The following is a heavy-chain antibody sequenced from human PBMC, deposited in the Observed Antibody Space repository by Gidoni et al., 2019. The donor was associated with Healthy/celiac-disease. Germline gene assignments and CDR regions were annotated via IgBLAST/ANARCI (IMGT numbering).Heavy chain of an antibody. CDR2: ISYDGSNK. D-gene: IGHD6-13*01. Sequence: QVQLVEPGGGVVQPGRSLRLAWAAPGFTCSSYAMHWVRQAPGKGLEWVAVISYDGSNKYYADSVKGRFTISRDNSKNTLYLQMNSLRAEDTAVYYCASAIRPGIAAAGFDYWGQGTLVTVSS. V-gene: IGHV3-30-3*01. CDR1: GFTCSSYA. J-gene: IGHJ4*02. CDR3: ASAIRPGIAAAGFDY.